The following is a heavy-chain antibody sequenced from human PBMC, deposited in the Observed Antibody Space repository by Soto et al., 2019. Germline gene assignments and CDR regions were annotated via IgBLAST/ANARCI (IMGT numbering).Heavy chain of an antibody. CDR3: ARENWNYDCDY. Sequence: VASVKVSCKGFGYIFTGYYIHWVRQAPGQGLEWMGWINPASGGTNYAQKFQGRVTMTRDMSFSTAYMELSRLGSDDTAVYYCARENWNYDCDYWGQGTLVTAPQ. J-gene: IGHJ4*02. D-gene: IGHD1-7*01. CDR1: GYIFTGYY. CDR2: INPASGGT. V-gene: IGHV1-2*02.